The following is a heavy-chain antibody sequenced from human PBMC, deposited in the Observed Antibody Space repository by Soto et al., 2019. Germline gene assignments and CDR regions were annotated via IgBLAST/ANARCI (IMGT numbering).Heavy chain of an antibody. CDR2: IRNNRDGGTA. CDR3: TEMNDRDAFRI. V-gene: IGHV3-15*01. CDR1: GFTFSDAW. Sequence: PGGSLRLSCAASGFTFSDAWMSWLRQAPGKGLEWVGRIRNNRDGGTADYAAPVKGRFSISRDDSKNTLFLQMNSLKTEDTGVYYCTEMNDRDAFRIWGRGTVVTVSS. D-gene: IGHD1-1*01. J-gene: IGHJ3*02.